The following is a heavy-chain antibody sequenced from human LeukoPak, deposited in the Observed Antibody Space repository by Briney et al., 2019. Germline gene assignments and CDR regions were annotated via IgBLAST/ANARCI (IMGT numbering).Heavy chain of an antibody. CDR3: ARHKGEGVVVSANYYFDY. J-gene: IGHJ4*02. CDR2: INHSGST. CDR1: GGSFSGYY. V-gene: IGHV4-34*01. Sequence: PSETLSLTCAVYGGSFSGYYWSWIRQPPGKGLEWIGEINHSGSTNYNPSLKSRVTISVDTSKNQFSLKLSSVTAADTAVYYCARHKGEGVVVSANYYFDYWGQGTLVTVSS. D-gene: IGHD2-15*01.